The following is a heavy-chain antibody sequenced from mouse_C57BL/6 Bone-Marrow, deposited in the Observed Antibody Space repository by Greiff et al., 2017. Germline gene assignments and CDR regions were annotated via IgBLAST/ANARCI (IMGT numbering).Heavy chain of an antibody. CDR1: GYTFTSYW. D-gene: IGHD2-2*01. CDR3: ARRMVTTHYYAMDY. CDR2: IDPSDSYT. V-gene: IGHV1-59*01. J-gene: IGHJ4*01. Sequence: VQLQQPGAELVRPGTSVKLSCKASGYTFTSYWMHWVKQRPGQGLEWIGVIDPSDSYTNYNQKFKGKATLTVDTSSSTAYMQLSSLTSEDSAVYYCARRMVTTHYYAMDYWGQGTSVTVSS.